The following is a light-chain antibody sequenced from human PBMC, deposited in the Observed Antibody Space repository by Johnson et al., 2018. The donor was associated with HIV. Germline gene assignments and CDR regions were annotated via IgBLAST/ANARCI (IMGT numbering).Light chain of an antibody. CDR1: SSNIGKNY. V-gene: IGLV1-51*02. CDR3: GTWDSSLSAGV. CDR2: ENN. Sequence: QSVLTQPPSVSAAPGQKVTISCSGSSSNIGKNYVSWYQQLPGTAPKVLIYENNKRPSGIPDRFSGSKSGASATLGITGLQTEDEADYYCGTWDSSLSAGVFGTGTTVTVL. J-gene: IGLJ1*01.